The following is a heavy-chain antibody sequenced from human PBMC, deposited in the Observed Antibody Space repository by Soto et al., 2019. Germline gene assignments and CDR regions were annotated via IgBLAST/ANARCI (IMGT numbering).Heavy chain of an antibody. CDR2: IYPGDSDT. Sequence: LGESLRISCKGSGYSFTSYWLGWVRQMPGKGLEWMGVIYPGDSDTRYSPSFQGQVTIPADKSISTAYLQWSSLKASDTAMYYCALLSYCSSTSCASGDFGPWGQGTLVTVSS. CDR1: GYSFTSYW. D-gene: IGHD2-2*01. CDR3: ALLSYCSSTSCASGDFGP. J-gene: IGHJ5*02. V-gene: IGHV5-51*01.